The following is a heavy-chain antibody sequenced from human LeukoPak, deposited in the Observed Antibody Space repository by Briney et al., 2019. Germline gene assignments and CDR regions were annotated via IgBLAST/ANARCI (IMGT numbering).Heavy chain of an antibody. CDR3: ARGIPQWPARVDY. CDR2: IYYTGST. CDR1: GGSISSYY. Sequence: SETLSLTCTVSGGSISSYYWSWIRQPPGKGLEWIGFIYYTGSTNYNPSLKSRVTISVDTSKNQFSLKLSSLTAADTAVYYCARGIPQWPARVDYWGQGTLVTVSS. V-gene: IGHV4-59*08. D-gene: IGHD6-19*01. J-gene: IGHJ4*02.